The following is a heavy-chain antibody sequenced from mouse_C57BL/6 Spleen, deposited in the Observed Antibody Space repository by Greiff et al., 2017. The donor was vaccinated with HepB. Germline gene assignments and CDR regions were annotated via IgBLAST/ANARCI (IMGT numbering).Heavy chain of an antibody. CDR1: GFNIKDYY. Sequence: EVKLQESGAELVKPGASVKLSCTASGFNIKDYYMHWVKQRTEQGLEWIGRIDPEDGETKYAPKFQGKATITADTSSNTAYLPRSSLTAEDTAVYYCARDSPGDYYGSSYDAMDYWGQGTSVTVSS. J-gene: IGHJ4*01. CDR2: IDPEDGET. CDR3: ARDSPGDYYGSSYDAMDY. D-gene: IGHD1-1*01. V-gene: IGHV14-2*01.